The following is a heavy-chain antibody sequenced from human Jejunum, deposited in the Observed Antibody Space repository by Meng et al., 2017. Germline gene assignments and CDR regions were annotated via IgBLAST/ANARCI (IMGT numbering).Heavy chain of an antibody. Sequence: ASVKVSCKASGYTFSYYSMHWVRQAPGQRPEWMGWINVDSGNTKYSRNLQGRVTITRDTSTNTAYMELRRLRFEDTALYYCARVEGDGYNYFYHYYGMDVWGQGTTVTVSS. J-gene: IGHJ6*02. CDR1: GYTFSYYS. CDR3: ARVEGDGYNYFYHYYGMDV. CDR2: INVDSGNT. D-gene: IGHD5-24*01. V-gene: IGHV1-3*01.